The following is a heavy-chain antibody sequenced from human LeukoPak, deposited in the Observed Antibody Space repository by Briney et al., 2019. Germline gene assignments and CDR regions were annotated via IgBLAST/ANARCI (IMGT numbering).Heavy chain of an antibody. J-gene: IGHJ4*02. CDR1: GFTFGSYA. D-gene: IGHD3-22*01. CDR2: INGSGGST. Sequence: AGGSLRLSCAASGFTFGSYAMSWVRQAPGKGLEWASDINGSGGSTYYTDSVKGRFTISRDNSKNTLYLQMNSLRGEDTAVYYCARDVDYYDSSGYGLWGQGTLVTVSS. V-gene: IGHV3-23*01. CDR3: ARDVDYYDSSGYGL.